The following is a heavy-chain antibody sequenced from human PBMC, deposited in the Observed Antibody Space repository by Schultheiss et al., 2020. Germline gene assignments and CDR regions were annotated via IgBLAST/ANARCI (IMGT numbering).Heavy chain of an antibody. D-gene: IGHD4-17*01. CDR3: ARAHYGDYVDY. CDR1: GFTFSSYW. Sequence: GGSLRLSCAASGFTFSSYWMSWVRQAPGEGLEWVANIKQDGSEKYYVDSVKGRFTISRDNAKNSLYLQMNSLRAEDTAVYYCARAHYGDYVDYWGQGTLVTVSS. CDR2: IKQDGSEK. V-gene: IGHV3-7*04. J-gene: IGHJ4*02.